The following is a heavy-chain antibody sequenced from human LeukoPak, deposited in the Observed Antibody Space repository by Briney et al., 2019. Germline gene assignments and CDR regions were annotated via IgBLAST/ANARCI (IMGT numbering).Heavy chain of an antibody. J-gene: IGHJ4*02. V-gene: IGHV3-23*01. CDR1: GFTFSSYA. CDR3: AKAGEWELLHHFDY. CDR2: ISGSGGST. Sequence: QTGGSLRLSCAASGFTFSSYAMSWVRQAPGKGLEWVSAISGSGGSTYYADSVKGRFTISRDNSKNTLYLQMNSLRAEDTAVYYCAKAGEWELLHHFDYWGQGTLVTVSS. D-gene: IGHD1-26*01.